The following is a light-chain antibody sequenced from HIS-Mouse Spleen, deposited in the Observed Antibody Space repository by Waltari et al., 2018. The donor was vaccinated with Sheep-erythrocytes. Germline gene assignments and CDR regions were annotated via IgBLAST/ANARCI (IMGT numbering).Light chain of an antibody. J-gene: IGKJ5*01. CDR2: AAS. CDR1: QGISSY. CDR3: QQLNSYPIT. Sequence: IQLTQSPSFLSASVGDRVPITCLASQGISSYLAWYQQKPGKAPKLLIYAASTLQSGVPSRFSGSGSGTEFTLTISSLQPEDFATYYCQQLNSYPITFGQGTRLEIK. V-gene: IGKV1-9*01.